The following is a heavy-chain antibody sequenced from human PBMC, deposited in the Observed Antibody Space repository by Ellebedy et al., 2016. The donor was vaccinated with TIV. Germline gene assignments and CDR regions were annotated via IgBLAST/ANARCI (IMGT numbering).Heavy chain of an antibody. D-gene: IGHD6-19*01. CDR1: GYFFNNYA. CDR3: AKERLFSSAWYAPDY. CDR2: ISGPGEAT. Sequence: GESLKISCEGSGYFFNNYAMSWVRQAPGKGLEWVAQISGPGEATYNAAVVRGRSIISRDDSTSTLYLQMNSLRPEDTAIYYCAKERLFSSAWYAPDYWGQGDLVAVSS. J-gene: IGHJ4*02. V-gene: IGHV3-23*01.